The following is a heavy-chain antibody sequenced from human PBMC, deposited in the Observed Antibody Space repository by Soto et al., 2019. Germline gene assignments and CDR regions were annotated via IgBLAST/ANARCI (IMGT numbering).Heavy chain of an antibody. Sequence: GGSLRLSCAASGFTFSYYGIHWVRQAPGKGLEWVAVLSYDGSNEYYADSVKGRFTISRDNSNNTLYLQMNNLRPEDSAVYYCAKDLQEQWPVRGCLDSWGQGTLVTVSS. V-gene: IGHV3-30*18. CDR3: AKDLQEQWPVRGCLDS. J-gene: IGHJ4*02. CDR1: GFTFSYYG. D-gene: IGHD6-19*01. CDR2: LSYDGSNE.